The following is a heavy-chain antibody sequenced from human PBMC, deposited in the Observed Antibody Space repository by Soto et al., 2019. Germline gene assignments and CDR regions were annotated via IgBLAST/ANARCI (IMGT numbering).Heavy chain of an antibody. Sequence: QVHLQESGPGLVKPSETLSLTCTVSGASIRSFFWTWIRQPPGRGLEWIGNIYYSVSTNYNPSLKNRVTMSVDTSKNQFSLMLPSVTAADTAVYYCARPSGSYSYYYGMDVWGQGTTVTVSS. CDR3: ARPSGSYSYYYGMDV. V-gene: IGHV4-59*01. CDR1: GASIRSFF. J-gene: IGHJ6*02. D-gene: IGHD1-26*01. CDR2: IYYSVST.